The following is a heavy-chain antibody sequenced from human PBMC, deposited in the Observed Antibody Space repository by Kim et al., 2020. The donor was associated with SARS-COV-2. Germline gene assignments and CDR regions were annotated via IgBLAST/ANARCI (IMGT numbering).Heavy chain of an antibody. CDR1: GGSFSGYY. D-gene: IGHD6-19*01. CDR3: ASRTIAVAGP. J-gene: IGHJ5*02. CDR2: INHSGNT. V-gene: IGHV4-34*01. Sequence: SETLSLTCAVYGGSFSGYYWSWIRQPPGKGLEWIGEINHSGNTNYNPSLKSRVTISVDTSKNQFSLKLSSVTAAYTAVYNCASRTIAVAGPWGQGTLVTV.